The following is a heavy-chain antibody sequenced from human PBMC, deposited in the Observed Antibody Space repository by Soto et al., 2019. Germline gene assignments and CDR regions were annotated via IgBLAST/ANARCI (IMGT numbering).Heavy chain of an antibody. D-gene: IGHD4-17*01. CDR3: ARHGNTVTTGYYYGMDV. CDR2: MYYSGRT. CDR1: GASISSSNYY. V-gene: IGHV4-39*01. Sequence: SETLSLTCTVSGASISSSNYYWGWIRQPPGRGLEWIGTMYYSGRTYYNPSLKSRVTTSVDTSKNQFSLKLSAVTATDTAVYYCARHGNTVTTGYYYGMDVWGKGTTVTVS. J-gene: IGHJ6*04.